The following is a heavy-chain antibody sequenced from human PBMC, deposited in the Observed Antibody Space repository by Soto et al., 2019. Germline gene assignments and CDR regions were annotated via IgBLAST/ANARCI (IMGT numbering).Heavy chain of an antibody. CDR2: IYQSGST. CDR3: ARAIVVPVVSLPDNYYGLDV. CDR1: GGSISSSNW. Sequence: QVQLQESGPGLVKPSGTLSLTCAISGGSISSSNWWNWVRPSPGKGLEWIGEIYQSGSTNYNPSLKSRVTLSVDNSKNQFSLKLPSVTAADTAVYYCARAIVVPVVSLPDNYYGLDVWGQGTTVTVSS. D-gene: IGHD2-2*01. J-gene: IGHJ6*02. V-gene: IGHV4-4*02.